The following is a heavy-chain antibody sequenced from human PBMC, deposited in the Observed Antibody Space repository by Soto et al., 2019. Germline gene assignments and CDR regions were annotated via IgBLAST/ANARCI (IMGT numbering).Heavy chain of an antibody. Sequence: QVQLQESGPGLVKPSQTLSLTCTVSGGSISSGGYYWSWIRQHPGKGLEWIGYIYYSGSTYYNPSPKSRVTISVDTSKNQCSLKLSSVTAADTAVYYCARAAHYYDSSVPIDYWGQGTLVTVSS. D-gene: IGHD3-22*01. CDR3: ARAAHYYDSSVPIDY. CDR2: IYYSGST. V-gene: IGHV4-31*03. CDR1: GGSISSGGYY. J-gene: IGHJ4*02.